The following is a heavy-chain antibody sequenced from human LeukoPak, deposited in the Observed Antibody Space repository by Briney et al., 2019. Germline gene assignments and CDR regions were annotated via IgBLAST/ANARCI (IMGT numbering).Heavy chain of an antibody. CDR2: IYYSGTS. J-gene: IGHJ4*02. CDR3: AGEYSSSPGY. D-gene: IGHD3-22*01. Sequence: SETLSLTCTVSGGFIRGSSYHWGWIRQPPGKGLEWIASIYYSGTSYYNPSLRSRVTISVDTSKNQFSLKLNSVTAADTAVYYCAGEYSSSPGYWGQGALVTVSS. CDR1: GGFIRGSSYH. V-gene: IGHV4-39*07.